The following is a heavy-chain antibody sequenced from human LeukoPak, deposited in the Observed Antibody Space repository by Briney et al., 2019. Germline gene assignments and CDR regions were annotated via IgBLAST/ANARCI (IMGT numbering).Heavy chain of an antibody. CDR1: GGPLSSSSYY. D-gene: IGHD6-6*01. V-gene: IGHV4-39*01. CDR3: ARLPLGSSSYFDY. J-gene: IGHJ4*02. CDR2: IYYSGST. Sequence: KPSETLSLTCTVSGGPLSSSSYYWGWIPQPPGKGLEWIGSIYYSGSTYYNPSLKSRVTISVDTSKNQFSLKLSSVTAADTAVYYCARLPLGSSSYFDYWGQGTWSPSPQ.